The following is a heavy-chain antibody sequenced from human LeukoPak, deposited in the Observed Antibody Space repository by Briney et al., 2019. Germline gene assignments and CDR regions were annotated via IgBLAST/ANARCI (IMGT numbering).Heavy chain of an antibody. V-gene: IGHV3-48*03. CDR3: ARGITMVRDYGMDV. CDR1: GFTFSSYE. D-gene: IGHD3-10*01. J-gene: IGHJ6*04. Sequence: PGGSLRLSCVASGFTFSSYEMNWVRQAPGKGLEWVSYISSSGSTIYYADSVKGRFTISRDNAKNSLYLQMNSLRAEDTAVYYCARGITMVRDYGMDVWGKGTTVTVSS. CDR2: ISSSGSTI.